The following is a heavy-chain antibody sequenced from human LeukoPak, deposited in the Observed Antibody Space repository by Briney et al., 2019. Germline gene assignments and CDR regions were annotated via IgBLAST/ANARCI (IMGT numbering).Heavy chain of an antibody. J-gene: IGHJ4*02. Sequence: GSLRLSCAASGLTFSNYAMTWVRRAPGKGLECVSIISGTGDSTYYADSVKGRFTISRDNSKNMVFLQMNSLRVGDTAAYYCAKGHSDYGTGFDQWGQGTLVTVSS. CDR1: GLTFSNYA. D-gene: IGHD4-17*01. CDR2: ISGTGDST. V-gene: IGHV3-23*01. CDR3: AKGHSDYGTGFDQ.